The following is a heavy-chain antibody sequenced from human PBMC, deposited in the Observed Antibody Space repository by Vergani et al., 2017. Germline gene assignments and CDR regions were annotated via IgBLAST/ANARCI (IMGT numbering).Heavy chain of an antibody. V-gene: IGHV3-15*02. D-gene: IGHD3-22*01. Sequence: EVRVVESGGTLVKPGGSLRLSCAASGFHFRLAWMSGVRQVPGKGVGWVGRFEALADGGRISYGAPVKGRFSLSRDDSENSFYLHMNSLKVEDTGIYYCTADLYLSSGYCCDYWGPGTLVTVSS. CDR3: TADLYLSSGYCCDY. CDR2: FEALADGGRI. J-gene: IGHJ4*02. CDR1: GFHFRLAW.